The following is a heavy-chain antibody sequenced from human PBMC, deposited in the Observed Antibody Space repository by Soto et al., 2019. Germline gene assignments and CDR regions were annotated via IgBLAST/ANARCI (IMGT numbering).Heavy chain of an antibody. CDR2: LSGGGSTT. J-gene: IGHJ4*02. CDR3: AKGPEYDILTGCDY. D-gene: IGHD3-9*01. CDR1: GFTFSLSA. Sequence: EVQLLASGGGFVQPGESLRLSCAASGFTFSLSAMSWVRQAPGRGLDWVSSLSGGGSTTDYADSVKGRFTISRDSSKNTVHLQMNSLRAEDTAVYYCAKGPEYDILTGCDYWGQGALVTVSS. V-gene: IGHV3-23*01.